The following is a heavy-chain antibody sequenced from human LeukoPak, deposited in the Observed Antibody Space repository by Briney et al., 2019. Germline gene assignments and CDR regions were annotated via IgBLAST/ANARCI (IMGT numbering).Heavy chain of an antibody. CDR1: GGTFSSYA. D-gene: IGHD6-13*01. Sequence: ASVKVSCKASGGTFSSYAISWVRQAAGQGREWMGGIISIFGTANYAQKFQGRVTITADESTSTAYMELGSLRSEDTAVYYCARVGSSSPVGWFDPWGQGTLVTVSS. J-gene: IGHJ5*02. V-gene: IGHV1-69*13. CDR3: ARVGSSSPVGWFDP. CDR2: IISIFGTA.